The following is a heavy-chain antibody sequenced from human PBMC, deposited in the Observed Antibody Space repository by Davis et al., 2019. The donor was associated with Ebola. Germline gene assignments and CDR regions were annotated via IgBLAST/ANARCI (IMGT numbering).Heavy chain of an antibody. CDR3: TSCYPRGYYYYMDV. V-gene: IGHV4-30-4*01. J-gene: IGHJ6*03. Sequence: PSETLSLTCTVSGGSISSGDYYWSWIRQPPGKGLEWIGYIYYSGSTYYNPSLKSRVTISVDTSKNQFSLELSSVTVADTAVYYCTSCYPRGYYYYMDVWGKGTTVTVSS. CDR2: IYYSGST. CDR1: GGSISSGDYY. D-gene: IGHD2-2*01.